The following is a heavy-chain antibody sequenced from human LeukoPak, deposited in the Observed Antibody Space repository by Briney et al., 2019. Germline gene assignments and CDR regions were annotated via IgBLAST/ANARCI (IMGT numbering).Heavy chain of an antibody. CDR1: GFTCADYA. V-gene: IGHV3-49*04. J-gene: IGHJ2*01. CDR3: TRNNWGGRYFDL. CDR2: IRSKAYGGTT. D-gene: IGHD7-27*01. Sequence: GGSLRLSRTASGFTCADYAMSWVRQAPGKGLEWVGFIRSKAYGGTTEYAASVKGRFTISRDDSKSIAYLQMNSLKTEDTAVYYCTRNNWGGRYFDLWGRGTLVTVSS.